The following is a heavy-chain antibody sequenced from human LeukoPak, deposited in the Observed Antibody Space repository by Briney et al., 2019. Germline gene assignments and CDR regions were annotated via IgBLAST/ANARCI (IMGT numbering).Heavy chain of an antibody. V-gene: IGHV1-69*05. CDR2: IIPIFGTA. J-gene: IGHJ4*02. D-gene: IGHD3-22*01. Sequence: ASVKVSCKASRGTFSSYAISWVRQAPGQGLEWMGRIIPIFGTANYAQKFQGRVTITTDESTSTAYMELSSLRSEDTAVYYCARENAYYYDSSGYSEYWGQGTLVTVSS. CDR3: ARENAYYYDSSGYSEY. CDR1: RGTFSSYA.